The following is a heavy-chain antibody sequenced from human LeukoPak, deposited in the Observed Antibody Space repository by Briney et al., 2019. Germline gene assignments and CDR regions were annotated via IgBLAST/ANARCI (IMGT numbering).Heavy chain of an antibody. CDR1: GFTFDDYG. D-gene: IGHD3-10*01. CDR3: ARELDEYYYGSGSSLA. CDR2: INWNGGST. J-gene: IGHJ4*02. Sequence: PGGSLRLSCAASGFTFDDYGMSWVRQGPGKGLEWISGINWNGGSTGYVDSVKGRFTISRDNAKNSLYLQMNSLRAEDTALYYCARELDEYYYGSGSSLAWGQGTLVTVSS. V-gene: IGHV3-20*04.